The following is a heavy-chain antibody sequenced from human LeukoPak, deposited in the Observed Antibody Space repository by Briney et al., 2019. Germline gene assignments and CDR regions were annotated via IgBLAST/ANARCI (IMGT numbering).Heavy chain of an antibody. J-gene: IGHJ6*02. Sequence: PGGSLRLYCAASGFAFSDYYMSWIRQAPGKGLEWVSYISSSGSTIYYADSVKGRFTISRDNAKNSLYLQMNSLRAEDTAVYYCARVPTVPPPSRCYYYGMDVWGQGTTVTVSS. CDR2: ISSSGSTI. D-gene: IGHD4-17*01. CDR1: GFAFSDYY. V-gene: IGHV3-11*01. CDR3: ARVPTVPPPSRCYYYGMDV.